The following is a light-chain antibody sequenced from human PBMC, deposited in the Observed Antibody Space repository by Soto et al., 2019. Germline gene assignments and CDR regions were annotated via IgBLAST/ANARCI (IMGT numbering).Light chain of an antibody. CDR1: QTISNT. CDR2: AAS. Sequence: EVVMTQSPATLSVSPGEIVTLSCRANQTISNTLAWYQQKPGQAPSLLIYAASTRATGVPARFSGSGSGTEFTLTISSLQSEDFTIYYCQYYNNWLGTFGGGTRWIS. J-gene: IGKJ4*01. V-gene: IGKV3-15*01. CDR3: QYYNNWLGT.